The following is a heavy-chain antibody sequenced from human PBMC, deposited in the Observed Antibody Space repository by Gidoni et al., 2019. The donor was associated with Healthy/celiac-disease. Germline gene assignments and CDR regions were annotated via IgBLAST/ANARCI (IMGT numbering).Heavy chain of an antibody. V-gene: IGHV4-34*01. CDR2: INHRGST. CDR1: GGSFSGYS. Sequence: QVQLQQWGAGLLKPSETLSLTCAVYGGSFSGYSWSGIRQPPGKGLEWIGEINHRGSTNYNPSLKSRVTISVDTSKNQFSLKLSSVTAADTAVYYCARGVTMVRGVKSYYFDYWGQGTLVTVSS. D-gene: IGHD3-10*01. CDR3: ARGVTMVRGVKSYYFDY. J-gene: IGHJ4*02.